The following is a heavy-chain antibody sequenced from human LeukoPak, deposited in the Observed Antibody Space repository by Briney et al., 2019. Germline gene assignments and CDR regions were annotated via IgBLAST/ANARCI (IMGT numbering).Heavy chain of an antibody. CDR3: AKSKVAAAFDS. CDR2: ISSSGSTI. Sequence: GGSLRLSCAASGFTFSSYEMNWVRQAPGKGLEWVSYISSSGSTIYYADSVKGRFTISRDNSRNTLYLQMISLRADDTAAYYCAKSKVAAAFDSWGQGTLVTVSS. J-gene: IGHJ4*02. V-gene: IGHV3-48*03. D-gene: IGHD2-15*01. CDR1: GFTFSSYE.